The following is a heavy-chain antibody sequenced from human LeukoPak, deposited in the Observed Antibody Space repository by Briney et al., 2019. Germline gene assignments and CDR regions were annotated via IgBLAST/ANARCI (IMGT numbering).Heavy chain of an antibody. CDR2: ISGSGVST. J-gene: IGHJ4*02. Sequence: GGSLRLSCAASGFTFISYAMSWVRQAPGKGLERVSAISGSGVSTYYADSVKGRFTVSRDNSKNTLYLQMNSLRAEDTAVYYCAKDSIAAAAPFDYWGQGTLVTVSS. CDR1: GFTFISYA. V-gene: IGHV3-23*01. CDR3: AKDSIAAAAPFDY. D-gene: IGHD6-13*01.